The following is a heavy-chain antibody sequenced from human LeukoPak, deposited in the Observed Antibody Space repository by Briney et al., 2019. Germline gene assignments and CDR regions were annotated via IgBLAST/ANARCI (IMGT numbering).Heavy chain of an antibody. CDR3: ARSRSLNTWFDP. V-gene: IGHV3-11*03. CDR2: ISSSSSYT. J-gene: IGHJ5*02. Sequence: GGSLRLSCAASGFTFSDYYMSWIRQAPGKGLEWVSYISSSSSYTNYADSVKGRFTISRDNAKNSLYLQMNSLRAEDTAVYYCARSRSLNTWFDPWGQGTLVTVSS. CDR1: GFTFSDYY.